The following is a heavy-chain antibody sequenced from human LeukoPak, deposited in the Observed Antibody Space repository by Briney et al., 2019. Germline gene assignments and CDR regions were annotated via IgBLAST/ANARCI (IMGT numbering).Heavy chain of an antibody. V-gene: IGHV3-23*01. CDR3: AKRGGSSWFGAFDY. Sequence: GGSLRLSCAASGFTFSTYAMSWVRQAPGKGLEWVSAISGSGGSTYYADSVKGRFTISRDNSNNTLYLQMNSLRAEDTAVYYCAKRGGSSWFGAFDYWGQGTLVTVSS. CDR1: GFTFSTYA. D-gene: IGHD6-13*01. CDR2: ISGSGGST. J-gene: IGHJ4*02.